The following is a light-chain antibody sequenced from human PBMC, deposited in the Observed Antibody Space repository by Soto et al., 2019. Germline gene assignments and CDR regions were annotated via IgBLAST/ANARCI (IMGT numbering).Light chain of an antibody. V-gene: IGLV4-69*01. CDR2: LYSDGSH. CDR1: GGHSSNA. Sequence: QPVLTQSPSASASLGASVNLTCTVSGGHSSNAIAWHQQQPEKGPRYLMKLYSDGSHNKGDGIPDRFSGSSTGAERYLTIPSLQSEDEADYSCPTWGTGMGLFGGGTKLTVL. CDR3: PTWGTGMGL. J-gene: IGLJ2*01.